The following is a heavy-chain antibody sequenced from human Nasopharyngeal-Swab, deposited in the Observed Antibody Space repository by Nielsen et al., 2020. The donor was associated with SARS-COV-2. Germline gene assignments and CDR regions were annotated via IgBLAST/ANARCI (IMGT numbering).Heavy chain of an antibody. Sequence: GGSLRLSCAASGFTFSSYSMNWVRQAPGKGLEWVSSISSSSSYIYYADSVKGRFTISRDNAKNSLYLQMNSLRAEDTAVYYCARAAEYYYDSRALDGMVVWGQGTTVTVSS. CDR3: ARAAEYYYDSRALDGMVV. D-gene: IGHD3-22*01. CDR1: GFTFSSYS. V-gene: IGHV3-21*01. J-gene: IGHJ6*02. CDR2: ISSSSSYI.